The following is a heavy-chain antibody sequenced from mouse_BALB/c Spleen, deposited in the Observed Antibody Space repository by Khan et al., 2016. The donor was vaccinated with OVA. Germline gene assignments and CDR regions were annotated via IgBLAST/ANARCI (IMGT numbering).Heavy chain of an antibody. CDR2: IRKKASGYTT. J-gene: IGHJ3*01. D-gene: IGHD1-2*01. V-gene: IGHV7-3*02. CDR1: GFTFTDYY. Sequence: EVELVESGGGLVQPGGSLRLSCATSGFTFTDYYMNWVRQPPGKALEWLGFIRKKASGYTTEYSPSVKGRFTISRDNSQSILYLQMHTLRAEDSATYYCARVDYGYGFAYWGQGTLVTVSA. CDR3: ARVDYGYGFAY.